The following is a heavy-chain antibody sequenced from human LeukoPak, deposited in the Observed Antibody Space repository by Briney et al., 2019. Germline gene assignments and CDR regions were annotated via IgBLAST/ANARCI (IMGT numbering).Heavy chain of an antibody. Sequence: SETLSLTCTVSGGSISSYYWSWIRQPPGKGLEWIGYIYYSGSTNYNPSLESRVTISVDTSKNQFSLKLSSVTAADTAVYYCAREPYSDAFDIWGQGTMVTVSS. D-gene: IGHD4-11*01. CDR3: AREPYSDAFDI. V-gene: IGHV4-59*01. J-gene: IGHJ3*02. CDR2: IYYSGST. CDR1: GGSISSYY.